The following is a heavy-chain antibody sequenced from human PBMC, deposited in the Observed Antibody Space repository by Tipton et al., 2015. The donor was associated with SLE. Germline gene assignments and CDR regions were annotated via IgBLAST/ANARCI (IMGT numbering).Heavy chain of an antibody. CDR2: IYHSGTT. J-gene: IGHJ4*02. D-gene: IGHD1-26*01. Sequence: TLSLTCTVSGGSISSHYWSWIRQPPGKGLEWIGYIYHSGTTYYNPSLQSRATISVDTSENQFSLKLSSVTAADTAVYYCARDGPYSGSYFDYWGQGTLVTVSS. CDR3: ARDGPYSGSYFDY. V-gene: IGHV4-59*11. CDR1: GGSISSHY.